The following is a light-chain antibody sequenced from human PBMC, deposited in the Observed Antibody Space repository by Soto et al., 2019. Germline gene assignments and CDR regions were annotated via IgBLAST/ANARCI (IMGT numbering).Light chain of an antibody. V-gene: IGKV4-1*01. CDR2: WAS. Sequence: DIVMTQSPDSLSVSLGERATINCKSSQSVLFSSNNQNYLARYQQKAGQPPKLLFYWASTRESGVPDRFGGSGSGTDFTLTISSLQAEDVAVYYCQQYYSIPYTFGQGTQLEIK. CDR3: QQYYSIPYT. J-gene: IGKJ2*01. CDR1: QSVLFSSNNQNY.